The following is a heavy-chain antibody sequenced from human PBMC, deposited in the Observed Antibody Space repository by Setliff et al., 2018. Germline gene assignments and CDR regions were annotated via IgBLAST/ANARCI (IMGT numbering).Heavy chain of an antibody. D-gene: IGHD3-22*01. CDR3: AMEAGFWAHYEYYMDV. CDR2: IYNNGAT. V-gene: IGHV3-66*02. CDR1: SDSIRSHY. Sequence: LSLTCTVPSDSIRSHYWSWVRQAPGKGLEWVSVIYNNGATYYADSVRGRFIISRDNSKNTLYLQMNRLRREDTAVYFCAMEAGFWAHYEYYMDVWGKGTTVTVSS. J-gene: IGHJ6*03.